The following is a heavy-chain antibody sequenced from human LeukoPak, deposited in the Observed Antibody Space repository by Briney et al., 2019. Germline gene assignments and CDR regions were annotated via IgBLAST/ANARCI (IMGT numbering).Heavy chain of an antibody. J-gene: IGHJ4*02. D-gene: IGHD3-10*01. Sequence: GASVKVSCKASGYTFSGYYMHWVRQAPGQGLEWMGWINPNSGGTNYAQRFQGRVTMTRDTSISTAYMELSRLRSDDTAVYYCARDLYGSGTFYTDYWGQGTLVTVSS. CDR1: GYTFSGYY. CDR2: INPNSGGT. V-gene: IGHV1-2*02. CDR3: ARDLYGSGTFYTDY.